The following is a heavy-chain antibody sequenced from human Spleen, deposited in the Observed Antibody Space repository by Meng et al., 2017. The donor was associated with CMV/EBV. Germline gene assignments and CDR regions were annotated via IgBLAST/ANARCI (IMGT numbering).Heavy chain of an antibody. CDR2: IYWNDDK. V-gene: IGHV2-5*01. D-gene: IGHD6-19*01. CDR3: AHSEQWLLPGAFDI. Sequence: SGPTLVKPTQTLTLTCTFSGFSLNTSGVGVGWIRQPPGKALEWLALIYWNDDKRYSPSLKSRLTITKDTSKNQVVLTMTNMDPIDTATYYCAHSEQWLLPGAFDIWGQGTMVTVSS. J-gene: IGHJ3*02. CDR1: GFSLNTSGVG.